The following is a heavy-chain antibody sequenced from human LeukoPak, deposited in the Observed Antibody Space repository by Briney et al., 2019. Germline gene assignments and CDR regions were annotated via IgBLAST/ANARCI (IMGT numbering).Heavy chain of an antibody. D-gene: IGHD6-13*01. CDR1: GGSISSYY. CDR3: ARVAGSYRGSSWHLYRNWYFDL. V-gene: IGHV4-4*07. J-gene: IGHJ2*01. Sequence: PSETLSLTCTVSGGSISSYYWSWIRQPAGKGLDWIGRIYTSGSTNYNPSLKSRVTMSVDTSKNQFSLKPSSVTAADTAVYYCARVAGSYRGSSWHLYRNWYFDLWGRGTLVTVSS. CDR2: IYTSGST.